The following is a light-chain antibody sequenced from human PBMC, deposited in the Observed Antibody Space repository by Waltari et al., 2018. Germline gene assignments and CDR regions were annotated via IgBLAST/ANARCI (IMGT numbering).Light chain of an antibody. CDR3: CSDAGSRTWV. CDR1: SSDIGTFNL. J-gene: IGLJ3*02. V-gene: IGLV2-23*01. Sequence: QSALTQPASVSGSPGQSISISCIGTSSDIGTFNLVSWHLQSPRPAPKLLSYDGSQRPSGESNRFSGSKSGNTASLTISGLQAEDEAIYYCCSDAGSRTWVFGGGAKLTVL. CDR2: DGS.